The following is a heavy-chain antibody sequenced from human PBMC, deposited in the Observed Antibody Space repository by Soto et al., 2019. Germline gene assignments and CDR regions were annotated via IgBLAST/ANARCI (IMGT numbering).Heavy chain of an antibody. J-gene: IGHJ6*03. CDR3: AREVSNWNSYYYYYMDV. CDR1: GGSISSYY. D-gene: IGHD1-7*01. CDR2: IYYSGST. V-gene: IGHV4-59*01. Sequence: SETLSLTCTISGGSISSYYWSWIRQPPGNGLEWIGYIYYSGSTNYNPSLKSRVTISVDTSKNQFSLKLSSVTAADTAVYYCAREVSNWNSYYYYYMDVWGKGTTVTVSS.